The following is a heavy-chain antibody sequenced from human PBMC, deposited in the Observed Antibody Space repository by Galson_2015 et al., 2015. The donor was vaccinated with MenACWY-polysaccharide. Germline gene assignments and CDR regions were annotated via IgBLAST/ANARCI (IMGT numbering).Heavy chain of an antibody. CDR1: GDSVSSNTAA. V-gene: IGHV6-1*01. D-gene: IGHD2-15*01. CDR2: TYYRSNWSS. J-gene: IGHJ5*02. Sequence: CAISGDSVSSNTAAWNWIRQSPSRGLEWLGRTYYRSNWSSDYALSVRGRITINADTSKNQFSLQLNSVTPEDTAVYYCVRGGAAASRLFDPWGQGTLVTV. CDR3: VRGGAAASRLFDP.